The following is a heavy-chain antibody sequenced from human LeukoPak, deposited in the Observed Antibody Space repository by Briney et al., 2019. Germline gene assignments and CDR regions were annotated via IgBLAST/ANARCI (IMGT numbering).Heavy chain of an antibody. Sequence: GGSLRLSCAASGFTFSSYSMNWVRQAPGKGPEWVSSISSSSSYIYYADSLKGRFTISRDNAKNSLYLQMNSLRAEDTAVYYCAITIFGVVQPIPYYWGQGTLVTVSS. CDR3: AITIFGVVQPIPYY. CDR1: GFTFSSYS. CDR2: ISSSSSYI. D-gene: IGHD3-3*01. V-gene: IGHV3-21*01. J-gene: IGHJ4*02.